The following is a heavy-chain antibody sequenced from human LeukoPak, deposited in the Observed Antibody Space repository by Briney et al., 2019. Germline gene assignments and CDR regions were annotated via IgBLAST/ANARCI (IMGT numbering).Heavy chain of an antibody. CDR1: GYTFTSYG. CDR3: ARGEKTVLRYFDYSY. Sequence: ASVKVSCKASGYTFTSYGISWVRQAPGQGLEWMGWISAYNGNTNYAQKLQGRVTMTTDTSTSTAYMELRSLRPDDTAVYYCARGEKTVLRYFDYSYWGQGTLVTVSS. D-gene: IGHD3-9*01. J-gene: IGHJ4*02. CDR2: ISAYNGNT. V-gene: IGHV1-18*04.